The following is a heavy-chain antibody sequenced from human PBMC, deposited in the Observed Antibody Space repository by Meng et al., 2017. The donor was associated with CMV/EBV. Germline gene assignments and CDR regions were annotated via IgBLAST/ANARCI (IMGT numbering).Heavy chain of an antibody. Sequence: TFSSYAISWVRQAPGQGLGWMGGIIPIFGTANYAQKFQGRVTITTDESTSTAYMELSSLRSEDTAVYYCARAGSIAALFGGGWFDPWGQGTLVTVSS. D-gene: IGHD6-6*01. CDR1: TFSSYA. CDR2: IIPIFGTA. J-gene: IGHJ5*02. CDR3: ARAGSIAALFGGGWFDP. V-gene: IGHV1-69*05.